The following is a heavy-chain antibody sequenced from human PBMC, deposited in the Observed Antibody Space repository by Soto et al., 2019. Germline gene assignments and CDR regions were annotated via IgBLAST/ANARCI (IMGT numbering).Heavy chain of an antibody. CDR3: AGPTLYDFWSGYRSGYYYGMDV. Sequence: GGSLRLSCAASRFTFSSYGMHWVRQAPGKGLEWVAVISYDGSNKYYADSVKGRFTISRDNSKNTLYLQMNSLRAEDTAVYYCAGPTLYDFWSGYRSGYYYGMDVWGQGTTVTVSS. J-gene: IGHJ6*02. CDR2: ISYDGSNK. D-gene: IGHD3-3*01. CDR1: RFTFSSYG. V-gene: IGHV3-30*03.